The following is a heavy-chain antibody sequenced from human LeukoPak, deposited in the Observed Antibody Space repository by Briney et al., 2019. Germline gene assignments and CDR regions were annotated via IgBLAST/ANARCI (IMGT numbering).Heavy chain of an antibody. CDR2: IGGFSLTT. CDR1: GFTFSNYV. CDR3: AKGQLARGVITSYYMDV. Sequence: QPGGSLRLSCAASGFTFSNYVMTWVRRAPGRGLEWVSAIGGFSLTTYYADSVKGRFTTSRDNSKNTLFLQLTNLRVEDTAVYFCAKGQLARGVITSYYMDVWGKGTMVTVSS. J-gene: IGHJ6*03. V-gene: IGHV3-23*01. D-gene: IGHD3-10*01.